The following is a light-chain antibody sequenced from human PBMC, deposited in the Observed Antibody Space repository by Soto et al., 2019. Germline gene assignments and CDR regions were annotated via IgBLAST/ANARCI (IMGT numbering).Light chain of an antibody. J-gene: IGKJ1*01. CDR3: NHYNGXSEA. CDR1: HSISSW. Sequence: DIQMTQSPSTLSEAVVDRLTITCRANHSISSWLAWYQQKPGKAPKLLIYKASSLKSGVTSRFSGSGFGTEFTLTISSLQPDDFATYYCNHYNGXSEACGQGAKV. V-gene: IGKV1-5*03. CDR2: KAS.